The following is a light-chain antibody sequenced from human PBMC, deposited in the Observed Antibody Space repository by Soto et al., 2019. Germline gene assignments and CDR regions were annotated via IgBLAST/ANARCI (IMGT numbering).Light chain of an antibody. J-gene: IGKJ1*01. CDR3: QQSYSTVGTT. CDR2: AAS. V-gene: IGKV1-39*01. CDR1: QSISSY. Sequence: DIQMTQSPSSLSASVGDRVTITCRASQSISSYLNWYQQKPGKAPKLLIYAASSLQSAVPSRFSGSGSGTDFTLTISSLQPEDFATYYCQQSYSTVGTTFGQGTKVDIK.